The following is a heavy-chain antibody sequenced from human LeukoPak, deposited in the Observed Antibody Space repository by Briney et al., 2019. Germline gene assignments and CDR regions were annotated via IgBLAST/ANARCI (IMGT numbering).Heavy chain of an antibody. J-gene: IGHJ4*02. V-gene: IGHV3-7*01. D-gene: IGHD6-13*01. CDR3: ARVGTAEGTLEDY. Sequence: GGSLRLSCEASGFTFTTYWMSWVRQPPGKGLEWVANIKNDGSEKYYVDSVKGRFTISRDNAKNSLYLQMNSLRAEDTAVYYCARVGTAEGTLEDYWGQGTLVTVSS. CDR2: IKNDGSEK. CDR1: GFTFTTYW.